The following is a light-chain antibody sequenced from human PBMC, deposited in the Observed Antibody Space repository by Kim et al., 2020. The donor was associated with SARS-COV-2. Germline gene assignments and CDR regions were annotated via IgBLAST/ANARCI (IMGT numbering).Light chain of an antibody. J-gene: IGLJ1*01. V-gene: IGLV1-40*01. CDR2: GNS. Sequence: QSVLTQPPSVSGAPGQRVSISCTGSSSNIGAGYDVHWYQQLPGTAPKLLIYGNSNRPSGVPDRFSGSKSGTSASLAISGLHTEDEADYYCQSSDGSLSGRYVIGTGTKVTVL. CDR1: SSNIGAGYD. CDR3: QSSDGSLSGRYV.